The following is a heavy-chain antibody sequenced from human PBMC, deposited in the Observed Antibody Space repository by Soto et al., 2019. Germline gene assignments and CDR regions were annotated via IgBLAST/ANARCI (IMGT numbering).Heavy chain of an antibody. CDR2: VYYDGST. J-gene: IGHJ4*02. Sequence: SDTLSLTCTVSGVYISSSSYYWGWIRQPPGKGLEWIGTVYYDGSTYYHPSLKSRVTTYVDTSKNQFSLRLSSVTAADTAVYYCARRICSGGSCPFDYWGRGTLVTVSS. D-gene: IGHD2-15*01. CDR1: GVYISSSSYY. V-gene: IGHV4-39*01. CDR3: ARRICSGGSCPFDY.